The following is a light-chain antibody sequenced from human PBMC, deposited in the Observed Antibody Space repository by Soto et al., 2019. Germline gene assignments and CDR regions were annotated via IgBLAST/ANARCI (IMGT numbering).Light chain of an antibody. V-gene: IGKV3-15*01. CDR2: RAS. J-gene: IGKJ1*01. CDR3: QQYNNWWT. CDR1: QTVYSN. Sequence: EIVMTQSPATLSVSPGERATLSCRASQTVYSNVAWYQQRPGQAPRLLIYRASSRAIDIPARFTGSGSGTEFTLTISSLQFDDSAVYYCQQYNNWWTFGQGTKVDIK.